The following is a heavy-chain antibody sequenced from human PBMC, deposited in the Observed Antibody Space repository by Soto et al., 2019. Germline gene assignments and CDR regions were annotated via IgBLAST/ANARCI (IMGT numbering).Heavy chain of an antibody. CDR3: ANANQPPYSNYFDYYGMDV. D-gene: IGHD4-4*01. Sequence: GGSLRLSCAASGFTFSSYGMHWVRQAPGKGLEWVAVISYDGSNKYYADSVKGRFTISRDNSKNTLYLQMNSLRAEDTAVYYCANANQPPYSNYFDYYGMDVWGQGTTVTVSS. CDR2: ISYDGSNK. V-gene: IGHV3-30*18. CDR1: GFTFSSYG. J-gene: IGHJ6*02.